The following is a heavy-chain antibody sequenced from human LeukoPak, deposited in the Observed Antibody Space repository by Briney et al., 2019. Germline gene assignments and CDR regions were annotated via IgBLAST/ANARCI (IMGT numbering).Heavy chain of an antibody. Sequence: GGSLRLSCAASGFPFSSYGMHWVRQAPGKGLEWVAVISYDGSNKYYADSVKGRFTISRDNSKNTLYLQMNSLRAEDTAVYYCAKDVNYYDSSGYSIFQHWGQGTLVTVSS. CDR2: ISYDGSNK. V-gene: IGHV3-30*18. J-gene: IGHJ1*01. CDR1: GFPFSSYG. CDR3: AKDVNYYDSSGYSIFQH. D-gene: IGHD3-22*01.